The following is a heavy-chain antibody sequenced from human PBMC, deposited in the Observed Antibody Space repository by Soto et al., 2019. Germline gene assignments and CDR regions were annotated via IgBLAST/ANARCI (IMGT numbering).Heavy chain of an antibody. CDR2: IYYSGST. CDR3: ARHMRDYFDY. J-gene: IGHJ4*02. V-gene: IGHV4-59*08. Sequence: PSETLSLTCTVSGGSISSYYWSWIRQPPGKGLEWIGYIYYSGSTNYNPSPKSRVTISVDTSKNQFSLKLSSVTAADTAVYYCARHMRDYFDYWGQGTLVTVSS. CDR1: GGSISSYY.